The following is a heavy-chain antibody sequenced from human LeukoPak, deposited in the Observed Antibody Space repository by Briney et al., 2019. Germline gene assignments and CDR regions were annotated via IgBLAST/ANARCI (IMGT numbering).Heavy chain of an antibody. CDR2: INPSGGST. V-gene: IGHV1-46*01. CDR1: GYTFTSYY. J-gene: IGHJ4*02. D-gene: IGHD3-22*01. CDR3: ARALTPYYYDSVSYFDY. Sequence: GASVKVSCKASGYTFTSYYMHWVRQAPGQGLEWMGIINPSGGSTSYAQKFQGRVTMTRDTSTSTVYMELSSLRSEGTAVYYCARALTPYYYDSVSYFDYWGQGTLVTVSS.